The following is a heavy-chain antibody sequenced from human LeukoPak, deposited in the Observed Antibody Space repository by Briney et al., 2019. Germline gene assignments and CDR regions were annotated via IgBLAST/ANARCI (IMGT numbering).Heavy chain of an antibody. D-gene: IGHD4-23*01. CDR3: ARLTPYPGVWASDY. V-gene: IGHV4-61*01. Sequence: SETLSLTCTVSGGSVSSGSYYRSWIRQPPGKGLEWIGYIYHSGSTNYNPSLKSRVTISIDTSKNQFSLKLSSVTAADTAIYYCARLTPYPGVWASDYWGQGTLVTVSS. CDR2: IYHSGST. J-gene: IGHJ4*02. CDR1: GGSVSSGSYY.